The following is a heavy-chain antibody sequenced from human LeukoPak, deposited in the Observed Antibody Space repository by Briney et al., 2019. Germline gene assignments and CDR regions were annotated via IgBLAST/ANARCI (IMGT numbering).Heavy chain of an antibody. CDR2: IYYSGST. CDR3: ARELYSSGWYDWFDP. D-gene: IGHD6-19*01. CDR1: GGSISSYY. J-gene: IGHJ5*02. V-gene: IGHV4-59*01. Sequence: SQTLSLTCTVSGGSISSYYWNWIRQPPGKGLEWIGYIYYSGSTNYNPSLKSRVTISVDTSKNQFSLKLSSVTAADTAVYYCARELYSSGWYDWFDPWGQGTLVTVSS.